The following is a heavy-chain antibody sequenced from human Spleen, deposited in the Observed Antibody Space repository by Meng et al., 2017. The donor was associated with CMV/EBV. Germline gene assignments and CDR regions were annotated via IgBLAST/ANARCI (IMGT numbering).Heavy chain of an antibody. CDR1: GYSISSGYY. CDR2: IYHSGST. J-gene: IGHJ4*02. CDR3: ASIYYYESSGYYGNK. V-gene: IGHV4-38-2*02. Sequence: SETLSLTCTVSGYSISSGYYWGWIRQPPGKGLEWIGSIYHSGSTYYNPSLKSRVTISVDTSKNQFPLKLSSVTAADTAVYYCASIYYYESSGYYGNKWGQGTLVTVSS. D-gene: IGHD3-22*01.